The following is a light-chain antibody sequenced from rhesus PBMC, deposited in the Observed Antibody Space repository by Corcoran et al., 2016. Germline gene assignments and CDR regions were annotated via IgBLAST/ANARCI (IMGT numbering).Light chain of an antibody. CDR1: QSISSW. V-gene: IGKV1-22*01. J-gene: IGKJ1*01. CDR2: KAS. Sequence: DIQMTQSPSSLSASVGDTVTITCRASQSISSWLAWYQQKPGKAPKLRIYKASSLQRGVPSRFSGSGSGTDFTLTISSLQSEDFATYYCQQYSSSPPTFGQGTKVEIK. CDR3: QQYSSSPPT.